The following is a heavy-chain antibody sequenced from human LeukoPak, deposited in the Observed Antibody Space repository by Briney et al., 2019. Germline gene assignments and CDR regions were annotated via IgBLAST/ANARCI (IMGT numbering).Heavy chain of an antibody. J-gene: IGHJ4*02. V-gene: IGHV4-31*03. CDR1: RGSISNADYY. Sequence: PSETLSLTCTVSRGSISNADYYWSWIRQHPGKGLEWIGYIYYSGSTYYNPSLKSRVTISVDTSKNQFSLKLSSVTAADTAVYYCASSYYYVFDYWGQGTLATVSS. CDR2: IYYSGST. D-gene: IGHD3-10*02. CDR3: ASSYYYVFDY.